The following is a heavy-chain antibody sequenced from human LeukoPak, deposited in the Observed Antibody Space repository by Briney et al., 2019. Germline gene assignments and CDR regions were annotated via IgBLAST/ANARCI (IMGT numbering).Heavy chain of an antibody. CDR2: INTNTGNP. CDR3: ARRAVVVRGSYYYYMDV. J-gene: IGHJ6*03. Sequence: ASVKVSCKASGYTFTSYAMNWVRQAPGQGLEWMGWINTNTGNPTYAQGFTGRFVFSLDTSVSTAYLQISSLKAEDTAVYYCARRAVVVRGSYYYYMDVWGKGTTVTISS. CDR1: GYTFTSYA. D-gene: IGHD3-22*01. V-gene: IGHV7-4-1*02.